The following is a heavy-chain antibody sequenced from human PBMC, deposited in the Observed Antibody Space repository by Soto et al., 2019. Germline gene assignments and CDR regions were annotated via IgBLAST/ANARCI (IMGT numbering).Heavy chain of an antibody. CDR3: SKVFVFTIREGFDY. Sequence: EVQLLESGGGLVQPGGSLRLSCAASGFTFSSYAMSWVRQAPGKGLEWVSAITGSGDSTYYADSVKGRFTVSRDNSKNTLYLQMDRLRAEETAVYYCSKVFVFTIREGFDYWGLGTLVTVSS. V-gene: IGHV3-23*01. J-gene: IGHJ4*02. D-gene: IGHD3-3*01. CDR2: ITGSGDST. CDR1: GFTFSSYA.